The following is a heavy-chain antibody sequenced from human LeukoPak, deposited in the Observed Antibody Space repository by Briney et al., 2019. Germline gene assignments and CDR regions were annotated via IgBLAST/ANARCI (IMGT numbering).Heavy chain of an antibody. V-gene: IGHV3-30*18. D-gene: IGHD3-10*01. CDR1: GFTFSSYG. CDR2: ISYDGSNK. CDR3: AKFSVGDSFDY. J-gene: IGHJ4*02. Sequence: GGSLRLSCAASGFTFSSYGMHWVRKAPGKGLEWVAVISYDGSNKYYADSVKGRFTISRDNSKNTLYLQMNSLRAEDTAVYYCAKFSVGDSFDYWGQGTLVTVSS.